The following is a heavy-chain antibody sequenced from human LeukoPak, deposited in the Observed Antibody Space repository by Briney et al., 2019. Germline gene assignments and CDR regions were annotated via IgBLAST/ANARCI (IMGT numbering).Heavy chain of an antibody. Sequence: GGSLRLSCAASGFTFSSYAMSWVRQAPGKELEWVSAISGSGGSTYYTDSVKGRFTISRDNAKNSLYLQMSSLRAEDAAVYYCAREGGYQYYYAMDVWGQGTTVTVSS. D-gene: IGHD3-16*01. CDR3: AREGGYQYYYAMDV. V-gene: IGHV3-23*01. J-gene: IGHJ6*02. CDR2: ISGSGGST. CDR1: GFTFSSYA.